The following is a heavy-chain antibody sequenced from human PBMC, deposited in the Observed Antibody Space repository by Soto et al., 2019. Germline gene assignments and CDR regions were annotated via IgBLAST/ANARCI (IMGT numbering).Heavy chain of an antibody. CDR2: IYYTGTT. CDR3: ARLYTYGYYHFDH. V-gene: IGHV4-31*03. J-gene: IGHJ4*02. CDR1: GDSISGGNYY. D-gene: IGHD3-22*01. Sequence: SETLSLTCTVSGDSISGGNYYWTWIRQHPGRGLEWIGYIYYTGTTHYSPSLQSRVTMSVDTSKNQIPLTLTSLTPADTAVYFCARLYTYGYYHFDHWGQGTLVTVS.